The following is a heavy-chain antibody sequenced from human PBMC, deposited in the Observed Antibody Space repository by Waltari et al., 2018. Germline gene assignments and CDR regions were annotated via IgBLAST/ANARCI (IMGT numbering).Heavy chain of an antibody. CDR2: ISSGRGKT. J-gene: IGHJ4*02. V-gene: IGHV3-23*01. Sequence: EVQILESGGGLVQPGGSLRLSGEASEFTLSNYAMSWVRQAPGKGLEWVSTISSGRGKTYYTESVKVRFNSSRDNFVNTMYLQMSSRRDEDTAIYYCAKGKYSGSWFFDHWGQGTLVTVSS. CDR3: AKGKYSGSWFFDH. D-gene: IGHD1-26*01. CDR1: EFTLSNYA.